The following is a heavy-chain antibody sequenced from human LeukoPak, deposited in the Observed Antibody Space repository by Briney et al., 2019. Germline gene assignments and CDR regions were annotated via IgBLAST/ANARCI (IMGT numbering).Heavy chain of an antibody. CDR1: GFTFSSYG. J-gene: IGHJ3*02. D-gene: IGHD3-10*01. CDR2: IRYDGSNK. V-gene: IGHV3-30*02. CDR3: AKDLSWHRGFGDAFDI. Sequence: GGSLRLSCAASGFTFSSYGMHWVRQAPGKGLEWVAFIRYDGSNKYYADSVKGRFTISRDNSKNTLYLQMNSLRAEDTAVYYCAKDLSWHRGFGDAFDIWGQGTMVTVSS.